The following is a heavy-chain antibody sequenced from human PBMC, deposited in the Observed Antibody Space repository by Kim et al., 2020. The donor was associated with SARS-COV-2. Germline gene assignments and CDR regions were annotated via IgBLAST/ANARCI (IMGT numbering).Heavy chain of an antibody. CDR3: ARGHLGELSSNDY. Sequence: ADSAKGRLPISRDNAKNTLYLQMNSLRAEDTAVYYCARGHLGELSSNDYWGQGTLVTVSS. V-gene: IGHV3-74*01. D-gene: IGHD3-16*02. J-gene: IGHJ4*02.